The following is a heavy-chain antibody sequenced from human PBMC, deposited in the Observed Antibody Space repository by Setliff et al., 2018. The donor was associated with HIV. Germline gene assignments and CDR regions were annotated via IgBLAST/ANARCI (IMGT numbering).Heavy chain of an antibody. V-gene: IGHV4-59*08. J-gene: IGHJ6*03. CDR3: ARRRPPPSGFYSKYYMDV. Sequence: KPSETLSLTCTVSGGSISSYYWSWIRQPPGKGLEWIGHISYSGTTNYNPSLKSRVTISVDTSKNQISLRLSSVTAADTAVYYCARRRPPPSGFYSKYYMDVWGKGTTVTVSS. CDR1: GGSISSYY. D-gene: IGHD3-3*01. CDR2: ISYSGTT.